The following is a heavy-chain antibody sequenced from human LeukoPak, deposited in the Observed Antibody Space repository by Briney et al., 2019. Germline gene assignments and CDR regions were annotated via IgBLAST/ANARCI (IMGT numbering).Heavy chain of an antibody. D-gene: IGHD3-22*01. CDR3: AKDTVPYDSSGYYSG. J-gene: IGHJ4*02. V-gene: IGHV3-9*01. CDR2: ISWNSGSI. Sequence: PGGSLRLSCAASGFTFDDYAMHWVRQAPGKGLEWVSGISWNSGSIGYADSVKGRFTISRDNAKNSLYLQMNSLRAEDTALYYCAKDTVPYDSSGYYSGWGQGTLVTVSS. CDR1: GFTFDDYA.